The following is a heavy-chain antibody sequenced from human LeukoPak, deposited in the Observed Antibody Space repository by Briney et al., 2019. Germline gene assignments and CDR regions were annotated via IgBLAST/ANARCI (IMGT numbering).Heavy chain of an antibody. D-gene: IGHD5-12*01. J-gene: IGHJ5*02. CDR3: ARLQIAMTSGYWFDP. CDR1: GASISSSSYY. V-gene: IGHV4-39*01. CDR2: IYYTGRT. Sequence: DPSETLSLTCTVSGASISSSSYYWGWIRQPPGKGLEWVGMIYYTGRTYYNPSLKSRVTISVDTSKNQFSLKLNSVTAADTAVYYCARLQIAMTSGYWFDPWDQGTLVTVSS.